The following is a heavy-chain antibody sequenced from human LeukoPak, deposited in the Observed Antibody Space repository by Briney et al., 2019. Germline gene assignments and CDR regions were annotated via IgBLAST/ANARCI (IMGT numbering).Heavy chain of an antibody. CDR2: VIPIFGTA. J-gene: IGHJ4*02. CDR1: GGTFSSYA. D-gene: IGHD6-19*01. CDR3: ATSPIAVAGIFDY. Sequence: SAEVSCKASGGTFSSYAISWVRQAPGQGLEWMGGVIPIFGTANYAQKFQGRVTITADESTSTAYMELSSLRSEDTAVYYCATSPIAVAGIFDYWGQGTLVTVSS. V-gene: IGHV1-69*13.